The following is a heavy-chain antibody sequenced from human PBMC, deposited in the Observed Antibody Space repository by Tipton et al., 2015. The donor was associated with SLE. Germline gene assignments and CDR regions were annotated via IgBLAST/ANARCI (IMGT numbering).Heavy chain of an antibody. CDR1: GYSISSGYY. CDR3: ARLSSGWPDYFDY. D-gene: IGHD6-19*01. V-gene: IGHV4-38-2*01. Sequence: TLSLTCAVSGYSISSGYYWGWIRQPPRKGLEWIGEINHSGSTNYNPSLKSRVTISVDTSKNQFSLKLSSVTAADTAVYYCARLSSGWPDYFDYWGQGTLVTVSS. J-gene: IGHJ4*02. CDR2: INHSGST.